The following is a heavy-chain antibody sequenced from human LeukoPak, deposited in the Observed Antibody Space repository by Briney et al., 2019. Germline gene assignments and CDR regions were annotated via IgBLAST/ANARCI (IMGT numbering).Heavy chain of an antibody. D-gene: IGHD6-13*01. CDR1: GFTFSSYG. V-gene: IGHV3-33*03. CDR2: IWYDGSNK. J-gene: IGHJ4*02. CDR3: VKDYGPKQLVFFDS. Sequence: GGSLRLSCAASGFTFSSYGMHWVRQAPGKGLEWVAVIWYDGSNKYYADSVKGRFTISRDNSKNTLYVQMNSLRAEDTAVYYCVKDYGPKQLVFFDSWGQGTLVTVSS.